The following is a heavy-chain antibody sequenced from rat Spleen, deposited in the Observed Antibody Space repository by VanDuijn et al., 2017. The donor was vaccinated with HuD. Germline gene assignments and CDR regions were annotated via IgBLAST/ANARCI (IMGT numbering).Heavy chain of an antibody. V-gene: IGHV2-27*01. CDR3: ATQHYYDGYYRDS. CDR2: IQNGGIT. D-gene: IGHD1-12*03. Sequence: QVQLKESGPGLVQPSQTLSLTCTVPGFSLTNFHVHWVRQPPGKGLEWMGRIQNGGITDYASALKPRLSISRDTSKSQVFLKMNNLQTEDTAMYFCATQHYYDGYYRDSWGQGVMVTVSS. CDR1: GFSLTNFH. J-gene: IGHJ2*01.